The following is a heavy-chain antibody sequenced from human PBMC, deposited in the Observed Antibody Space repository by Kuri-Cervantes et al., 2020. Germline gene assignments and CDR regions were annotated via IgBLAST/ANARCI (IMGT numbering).Heavy chain of an antibody. CDR2: IHGGGDA. CDR1: GFTFSSYV. D-gene: IGHD3-10*01. CDR3: ARYMVRGIYYGMDV. V-gene: IGHV3-23*01. Sequence: LSLTCAASGFTFSSYVMYWVRQAPGKGLEWVSDIHGGGDAFYADSVRGRFTISRDNSKNTLFLQKNSLRADDTAVYYCARYMVRGIYYGMDVWGQGTTVTVSS. J-gene: IGHJ6*02.